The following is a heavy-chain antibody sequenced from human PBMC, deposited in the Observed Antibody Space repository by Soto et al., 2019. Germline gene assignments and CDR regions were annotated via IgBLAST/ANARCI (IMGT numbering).Heavy chain of an antibody. D-gene: IGHD6-6*01. Sequence: QVQLVQSGAEVKKPGASVKVSCKASGYTFTNYGINWVRQAPGQGLEWLGWVSAYNGERRYAQRVQARVIMTTDTSTHTAYMELRSLRSDDPAVYSCSRGTSIPASGDYWGQGTLVTVSS. CDR2: VSAYNGER. CDR3: SRGTSIPASGDY. V-gene: IGHV1-18*01. CDR1: GYTFTNYG. J-gene: IGHJ4*01.